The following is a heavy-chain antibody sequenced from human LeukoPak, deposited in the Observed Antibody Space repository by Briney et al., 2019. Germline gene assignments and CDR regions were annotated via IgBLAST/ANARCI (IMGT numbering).Heavy chain of an antibody. CDR1: GYTFTGYY. Sequence: ASVKVSCKASGYTFTGYYMHWVRQAPGQGLEWMGWINPNRGGTNYAQKFQGRVTMTRDTSISTAYMELSRLRSDDTAVYYCARSRASVGTSTYSDYWGQGTLVTVSS. V-gene: IGHV1-2*02. CDR2: INPNRGGT. D-gene: IGHD1-26*01. CDR3: ARSRASVGTSTYSDY. J-gene: IGHJ4*02.